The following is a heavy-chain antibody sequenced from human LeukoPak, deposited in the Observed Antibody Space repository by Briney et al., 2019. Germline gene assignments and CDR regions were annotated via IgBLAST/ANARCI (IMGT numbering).Heavy chain of an antibody. CDR1: GFTFDDYA. CDR3: ARDYYGSGSYPLFDY. V-gene: IGHV3-9*01. Sequence: PGGSLRLSCAASGFTFDDYAMHWVRQAPGKGLEWVSGISWNSGSIGYADSVKGRFTISRDNAKNSLYLQMNSLRAEDTAVYYCARDYYGSGSYPLFDYWGQGTLVTVSS. D-gene: IGHD3-10*01. J-gene: IGHJ4*02. CDR2: ISWNSGSI.